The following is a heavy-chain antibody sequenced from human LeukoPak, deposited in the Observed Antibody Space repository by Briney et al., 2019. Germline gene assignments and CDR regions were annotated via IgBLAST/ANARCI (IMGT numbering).Heavy chain of an antibody. Sequence: GGSLRLSCAASGFTFSDYYMNWVRQAPGKGLEWVSSISSSSTIYYADSVKGRFTISRDNAKNSLYLQMNSLRAEDTAVYYCASDQDSGWYEWGQGTLVTVSS. CDR3: ASDQDSGWYE. CDR2: ISSSSTI. CDR1: GFTFSDYY. V-gene: IGHV3-69-1*01. D-gene: IGHD6-19*01. J-gene: IGHJ4*02.